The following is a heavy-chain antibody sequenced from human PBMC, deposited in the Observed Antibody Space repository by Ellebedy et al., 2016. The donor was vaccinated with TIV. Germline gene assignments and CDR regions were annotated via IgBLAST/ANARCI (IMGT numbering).Heavy chain of an antibody. Sequence: AASVKVSCKTSGYTITRYVIHWVRQAPGQRLEWMGWINVGNGKTKYSEKFQGRVTITGDTPASTTYMDLSSLTSEDTAVYYCARGSAEGRAFDYWGQGTLVTVSS. CDR1: GYTITRYV. CDR3: ARGSAEGRAFDY. J-gene: IGHJ4*02. D-gene: IGHD3-10*01. V-gene: IGHV1-3*01. CDR2: INVGNGKT.